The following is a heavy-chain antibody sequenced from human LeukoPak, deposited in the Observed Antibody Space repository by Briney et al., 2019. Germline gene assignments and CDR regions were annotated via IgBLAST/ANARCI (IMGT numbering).Heavy chain of an antibody. D-gene: IGHD3-22*01. CDR3: ARARTPRYYDSSGYYSYWYFDL. J-gene: IGHJ2*01. Sequence: PSETPSLTCTVSGGSISSSSYYWGWIRQPPGKGLEWIGSIYYSGSTYYNPSLKSRVTISVDTSKNQFSLKLSSVTAADTAVYYCARARTPRYYDSSGYYSYWYFDLWGRGTLVTVSS. CDR2: IYYSGST. V-gene: IGHV4-39*01. CDR1: GGSISSSSYY.